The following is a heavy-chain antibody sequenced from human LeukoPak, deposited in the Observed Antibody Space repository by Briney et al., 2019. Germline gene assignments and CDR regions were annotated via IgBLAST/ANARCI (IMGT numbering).Heavy chain of an antibody. V-gene: IGHV1-69*13. CDR1: GGTFSSYA. D-gene: IGHD6-13*01. CDR2: IIPIFGTA. CDR3: ARDEQDSSSWYARWFDP. J-gene: IGHJ5*02. Sequence: ASVNVSCKASGGTFSSYAICWVRQAPGQGLEWMGGIIPIFGTAHYAQTFQGRVTITADESTSTAYMELSSLRSEDTAVYYCARDEQDSSSWYARWFDPWGQGTLVTVSS.